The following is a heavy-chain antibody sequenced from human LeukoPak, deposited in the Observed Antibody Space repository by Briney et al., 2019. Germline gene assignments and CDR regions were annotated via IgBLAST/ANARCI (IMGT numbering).Heavy chain of an antibody. V-gene: IGHV3-72*01. CDR2: IRNKANTYTT. CDR3: ARAGVGTRYFDL. J-gene: IGHJ2*01. Sequence: GGSLGLSCAASGFTFSDYYMDWVRQASGKGLDWVARIRNKANTYTTEYAASVKGRFAISGDESKNSLYLQMNSLKTEDTAVYFCARAGVGTRYFDLWGRGTLVTVSS. CDR1: GFTFSDYY. D-gene: IGHD6-13*01.